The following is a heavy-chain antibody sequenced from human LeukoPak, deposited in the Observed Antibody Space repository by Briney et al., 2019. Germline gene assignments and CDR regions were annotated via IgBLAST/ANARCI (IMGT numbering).Heavy chain of an antibody. Sequence: SGGSLRLSCAASGFTFSSYAMSWVRQAPGKGLEWVSAISGSGGSTYYADSVKGRFTISRDNSKNTLYLQMNSLRAEDTAVYYCAKASSSWYKGNWFDPWGQGTLVTVSS. CDR2: ISGSGGST. CDR3: AKASSSWYKGNWFDP. CDR1: GFTFSSYA. V-gene: IGHV3-23*01. J-gene: IGHJ5*02. D-gene: IGHD6-13*01.